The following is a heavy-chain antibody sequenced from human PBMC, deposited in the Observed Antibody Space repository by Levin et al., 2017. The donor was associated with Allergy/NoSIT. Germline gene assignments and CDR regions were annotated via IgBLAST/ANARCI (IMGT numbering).Heavy chain of an antibody. CDR1: GGSIRSGSYY. V-gene: IGHV4-61*02. CDR2: IYSSGSA. D-gene: IGHD3-10*01. CDR3: ARAEVGSEH. Sequence: QTLSLTCKVSGGSIRSGSYYWSWIRQPAAKGLEWIGRIYSSGSANYNPSLKSRVTISVDTSKNQFSLKLSSVTAADTAVYYCARAEVGSEHWGQGTLVTVSS. J-gene: IGHJ4*02.